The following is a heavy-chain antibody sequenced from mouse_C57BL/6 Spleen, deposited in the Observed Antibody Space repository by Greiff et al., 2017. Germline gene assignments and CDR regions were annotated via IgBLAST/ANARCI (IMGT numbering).Heavy chain of an antibody. J-gene: IGHJ2*01. CDR2: IYPGDGDT. V-gene: IGHV1-82*01. CDR1: GYAFSSSW. Sequence: QVQLKQSGPELVKPGASVKISCKASGYAFSSSWMNWVKQRPGKGLEWIGRIYPGDGDTNYNGKFKGKATLTADKSSSTAYMQLSSLTSEDSAVYFCARCGYYYGSSYGGFDYWGQGTTLTVSS. D-gene: IGHD1-1*01. CDR3: ARCGYYYGSSYGGFDY.